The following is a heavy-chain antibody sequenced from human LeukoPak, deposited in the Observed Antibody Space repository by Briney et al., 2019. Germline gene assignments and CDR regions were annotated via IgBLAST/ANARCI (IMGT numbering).Heavy chain of an antibody. CDR2: IKSIGSGGTT. CDR1: GFTFSNAW. Sequence: GGSLRFSCAASGFTFSNAWMSGVRQAPGKGLEWVGRIKSIGSGGTTDYAAPVKGRFTISRDDSKDTLYLQMNSLKTEDTAMYYCTTSPSAVDYWGQGTLVTVSS. CDR3: TTSPSAVDY. D-gene: IGHD2-2*01. V-gene: IGHV3-15*01. J-gene: IGHJ4*02.